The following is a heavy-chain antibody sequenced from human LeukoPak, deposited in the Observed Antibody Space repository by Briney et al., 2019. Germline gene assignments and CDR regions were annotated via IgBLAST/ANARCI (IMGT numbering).Heavy chain of an antibody. Sequence: GGSLRLSCAASGCTFSSYAMHWVRQAPGKGLEWVAVISYDGSNKYYADSVKGRFTISRDNSKNTLYLQMNSLRAEDTAVYYCARSGRIHWFDPWGQGTLVTVSS. V-gene: IGHV3-30-3*01. CDR1: GCTFSSYA. CDR2: ISYDGSNK. D-gene: IGHD2-15*01. CDR3: ARSGRIHWFDP. J-gene: IGHJ5*02.